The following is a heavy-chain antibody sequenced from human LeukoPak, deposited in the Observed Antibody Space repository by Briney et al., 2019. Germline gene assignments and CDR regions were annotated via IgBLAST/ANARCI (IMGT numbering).Heavy chain of an antibody. J-gene: IGHJ4*02. CDR1: GYTFTGYY. Sequence: GASVKVSCKASGYTFTGYYMHWVRQAPGQGLEWMGWIKPDSGATNFAQNFQGRVTMTSDTSINTAYMELSGLTSDDTAMYYCARDHDYGPDYWGQGTLVTVSA. CDR2: IKPDSGAT. V-gene: IGHV1-2*02. CDR3: ARDHDYGPDY. D-gene: IGHD4/OR15-4a*01.